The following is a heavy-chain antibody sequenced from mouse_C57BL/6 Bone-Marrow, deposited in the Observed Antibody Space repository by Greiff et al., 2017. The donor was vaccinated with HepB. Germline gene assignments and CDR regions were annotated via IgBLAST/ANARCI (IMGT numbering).Heavy chain of an antibody. CDR2: IDPETGGT. D-gene: IGHD1-1*01. J-gene: IGHJ3*01. CDR3: TRYNGSPLAY. V-gene: IGHV1-15*01. Sequence: VQLQQSGAELVRPGASVTLSCKASGYTFTDYEMHWVKQTPVHGLEWIGSIDPETGGTAYNQKFKGKAILTADKSSSTAYMELRSLTSEDSAVYYCTRYNGSPLAYWGQGTLVTVSA. CDR1: GYTFTDYE.